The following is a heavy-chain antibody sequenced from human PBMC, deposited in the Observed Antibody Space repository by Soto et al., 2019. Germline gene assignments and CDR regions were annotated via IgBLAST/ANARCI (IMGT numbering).Heavy chain of an antibody. J-gene: IGHJ6*02. CDR2: IVVGSGNT. Sequence: GASVKVSCKASGFTFTSSAVQWVRQARGQRLEWIGWIVVGSGNTNYAQKFQERVTITRDMSTSTAYMELSSLRSEDTAVYYCAATNWNDDYYYYYGMDVWGQGTTVTVSS. D-gene: IGHD1-1*01. V-gene: IGHV1-58*01. CDR1: GFTFTSSA. CDR3: AATNWNDDYYYYYGMDV.